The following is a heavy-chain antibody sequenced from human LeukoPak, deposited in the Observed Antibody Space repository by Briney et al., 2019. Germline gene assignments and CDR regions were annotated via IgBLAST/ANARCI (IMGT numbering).Heavy chain of an antibody. Sequence: SQTLSLTCTVSGGSISSGGYYWSWIRQHPGKGLEWIGYIYYSGSTYYTPSLKSRVTISVDTSKNQFSLKLSSVTAADTAVYYCASMYGTTSPAFDIWGQGTMVTVSS. V-gene: IGHV4-31*03. D-gene: IGHD1-1*01. CDR2: IYYSGST. J-gene: IGHJ3*02. CDR1: GGSISSGGYY. CDR3: ASMYGTTSPAFDI.